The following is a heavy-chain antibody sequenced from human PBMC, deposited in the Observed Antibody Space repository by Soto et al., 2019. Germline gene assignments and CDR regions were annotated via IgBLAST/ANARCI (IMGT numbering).Heavy chain of an antibody. CDR3: ARDILSGGAYPDS. CDR1: GFTFSSYA. D-gene: IGHD3-10*01. J-gene: IGHJ5*01. Sequence: GGSLRLSCAASGFTFSSYAMHWVRQGTRKEKVWSGSQLLEILVKARFTISRDNAKNSLFLQMNSLRADDTAVYYCARDILSGGAYPDSWGQGTKVTVSS. CDR2: LEIL. V-gene: IGHV3-13*01.